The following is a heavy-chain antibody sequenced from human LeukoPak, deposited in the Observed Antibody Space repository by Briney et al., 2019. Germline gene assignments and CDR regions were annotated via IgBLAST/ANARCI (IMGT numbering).Heavy chain of an antibody. CDR3: ARGFWSGYYYWDY. J-gene: IGHJ4*02. D-gene: IGHD3-3*01. CDR2: IYYSGST. Sequence: PSETLSLTCTVSGGSISSYYWSWIRQPPGKGLEWIGYIYYSGSTNYNPSLKSRVTISVDTSKNQFSLKLSSVTAADTAMYYCARGFWSGYYYWDYWGQGTLVTVS. V-gene: IGHV4-59*01. CDR1: GGSISSYY.